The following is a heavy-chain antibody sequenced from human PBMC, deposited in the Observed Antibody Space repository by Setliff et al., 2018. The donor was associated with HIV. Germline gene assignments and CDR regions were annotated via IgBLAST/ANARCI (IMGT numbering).Heavy chain of an antibody. CDR3: ARDRLTYYFDY. J-gene: IGHJ4*02. CDR2: INAGYGNT. V-gene: IGHV1-3*01. D-gene: IGHD3-22*01. CDR1: GYTFTSYA. Sequence: ASVKVSCKASGYTFTSYAIHWVRQAPGQSLEWMGWINAGYGNTNYAQKFQGRVTITADKSTSTAYMELSSLRSGDTAVYYCARDRLTYYFDYWGQGILVTVSS.